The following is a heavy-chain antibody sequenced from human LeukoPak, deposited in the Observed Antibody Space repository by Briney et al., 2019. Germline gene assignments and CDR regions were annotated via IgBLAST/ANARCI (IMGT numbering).Heavy chain of an antibody. D-gene: IGHD6-25*01. J-gene: IGHJ4*02. CDR2: MYPAASDI. CDR3: ARSLTAAAGDY. V-gene: IGHV5-51*01. Sequence: GESLQISCKGSGYRFTSYWIGWVRQIPGKGLEWMAIMYPAASDIRYSPSFQGQVTISADKSISTAYLQWSSLKASDTAMYYCARSLTAAAGDYWGQGTLVSVSS. CDR1: GYRFTSYW.